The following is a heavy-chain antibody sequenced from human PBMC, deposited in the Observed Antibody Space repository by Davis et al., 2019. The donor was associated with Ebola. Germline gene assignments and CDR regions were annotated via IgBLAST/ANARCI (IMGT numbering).Heavy chain of an antibody. V-gene: IGHV4-34*01. CDR1: GGSFNDYY. CDR2: INHSGTT. Sequence: GSLRLSCGVFGGSFNDYYWSWIRQPPGKGLEWIGEINHSGTTNYNPSLKSRVTISVDTSKNQFSLKLSSVTAADTAVYYCARGVDYGERPPDYWGQGTLVTVSS. CDR3: ARGVDYGERPPDY. D-gene: IGHD4-17*01. J-gene: IGHJ4*02.